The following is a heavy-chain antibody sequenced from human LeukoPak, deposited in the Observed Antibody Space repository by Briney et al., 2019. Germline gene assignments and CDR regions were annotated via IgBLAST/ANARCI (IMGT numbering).Heavy chain of an antibody. CDR2: ISSSSSTI. Sequence: PGGSLRLSCAASGFTFSSYSMNWVRQAPGKGLEWVSYISSSSSTIYCADSVKGRFTISRDNAKNSLYLQMNSLRAEDTAVYYCAREDYYGSGPYYYYGMDVWGQGTTVTVSS. CDR1: GFTFSSYS. D-gene: IGHD3-10*01. CDR3: AREDYYGSGPYYYYGMDV. J-gene: IGHJ6*02. V-gene: IGHV3-48*01.